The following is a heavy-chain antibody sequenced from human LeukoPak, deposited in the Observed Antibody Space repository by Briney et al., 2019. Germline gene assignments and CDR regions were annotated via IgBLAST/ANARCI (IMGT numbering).Heavy chain of an antibody. D-gene: IGHD2-15*01. Sequence: SVKVSCKAFGGSFSSEAISWGRQAPGQGLEWMGGIIPIFGTANYAQKFQGRVTLTTDESTSTAYLEVSSLRSEDTAVYYCGRKAGDCGGGSCYSIDYWGQGTLVTVSS. V-gene: IGHV1-69*05. CDR2: IIPIFGTA. CDR1: GGSFSSEA. CDR3: GRKAGDCGGGSCYSIDY. J-gene: IGHJ4*02.